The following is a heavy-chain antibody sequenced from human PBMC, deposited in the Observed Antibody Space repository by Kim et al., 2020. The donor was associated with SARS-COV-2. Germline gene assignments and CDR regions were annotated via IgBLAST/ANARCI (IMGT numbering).Heavy chain of an antibody. Sequence: SVKGRYTNSRDNSKNTLYQQMNGLSAEDTAVDYCAKDPFYDFWSGYYFDYWGQGTLVTVSS. CDR3: AKDPFYDFWSGYYFDY. D-gene: IGHD3-3*01. J-gene: IGHJ4*02. V-gene: IGHV3-23*01.